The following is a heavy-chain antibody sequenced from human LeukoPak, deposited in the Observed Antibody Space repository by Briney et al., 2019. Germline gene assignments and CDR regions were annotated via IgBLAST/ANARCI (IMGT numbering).Heavy chain of an antibody. CDR2: INHSGST. CDR3: ARACYDSSGYHLDY. Sequence: SETLSLTCAVSGGSISSGGYYWSWIRQPPGKGLEWIGEINHSGSTNYNPSLKSRVTISVDTSKNQFSLKLSSVTAADTAVYYCARACYDSSGYHLDYWGQGTLVTVSS. CDR1: GGSISSGGYY. V-gene: IGHV4-34*01. D-gene: IGHD3-22*01. J-gene: IGHJ4*02.